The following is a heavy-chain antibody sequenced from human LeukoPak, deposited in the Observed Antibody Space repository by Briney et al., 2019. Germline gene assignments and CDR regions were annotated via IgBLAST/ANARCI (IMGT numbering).Heavy chain of an antibody. CDR1: GYTFTSYG. Sequence: ASVKVSCKASGYTFTSYGISWVRQDPGQGLEWLGWISAYNGNTNYAQKLQGRVTMTTDTSTSTAYMELRSLRSDDTAVYYCARAYYDILTGYYRSPDAAFDIWGQGTMVTVSS. D-gene: IGHD3-9*01. CDR2: ISAYNGNT. J-gene: IGHJ3*02. CDR3: ARAYYDILTGYYRSPDAAFDI. V-gene: IGHV1-18*04.